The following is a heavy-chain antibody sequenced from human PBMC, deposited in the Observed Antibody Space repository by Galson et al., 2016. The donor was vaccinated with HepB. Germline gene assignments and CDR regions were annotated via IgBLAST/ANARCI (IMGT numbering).Heavy chain of an antibody. CDR3: TTEGDY. V-gene: IGHV3-15*01. CDR2: IKSKADGGTT. Sequence: SLRLSCAVSGITFSNAWMTWARQAPGKGLEWVGRIKSKADGGTTDYAAPVKGRFTISRNDSMNTLYLQVNSLKTEDTAVYYCTTEGDYWGQGTLVTVSS. J-gene: IGHJ4*02. CDR1: GITFSNAW.